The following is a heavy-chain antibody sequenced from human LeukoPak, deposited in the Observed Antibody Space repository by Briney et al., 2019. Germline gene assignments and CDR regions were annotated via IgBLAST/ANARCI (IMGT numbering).Heavy chain of an antibody. CDR3: ASANDEVGAPPRHYNYYGMDV. J-gene: IGHJ6*02. V-gene: IGHV1-18*01. CDR1: GYTFTSYG. CDR2: ISAYNGNT. Sequence: GASVKVSCKASGYTFTSYGISWVRQAPGQGLEWMGWISAYNGNTNYAQKIQGRVTMTTDTSTNTAYMELRSLRSDDTAVYYCASANDEVGAPPRHYNYYGMDVWGQGTTVTVSS. D-gene: IGHD1-26*01.